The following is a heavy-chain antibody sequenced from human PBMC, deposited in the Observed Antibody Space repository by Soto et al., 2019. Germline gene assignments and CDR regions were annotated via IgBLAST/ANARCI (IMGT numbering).Heavy chain of an antibody. Sequence: AAGKVSCKASGYIFTIYVINWLRQAPGQGLQWLGWIGLYIHNPNYVQKFQGRVTITTDTSTSTVYMELRSLTSDDTAVYYCARGAFDYGSESDYNTPIDYWGQGTLVTVPQ. J-gene: IGHJ4*02. D-gene: IGHD3-10*01. CDR2: IGLYIHNP. V-gene: IGHV1-18*04. CDR1: GYIFTIYV. CDR3: ARGAFDYGSESDYNTPIDY.